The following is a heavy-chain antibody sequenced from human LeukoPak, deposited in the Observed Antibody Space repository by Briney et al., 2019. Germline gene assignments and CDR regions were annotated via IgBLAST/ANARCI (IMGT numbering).Heavy chain of an antibody. D-gene: IGHD6-25*01. Sequence: GGSLRLSCAGSGFRFRNYAMSWVRQTPGKGLEWVSSIDGDGDRTYYADSVKGRFIISRDSSNHTLHLQMSSLRVEDTAVYYCARDLIIRGRGYYFDLWGQGTLVTVSS. CDR2: IDGDGDRT. J-gene: IGHJ4*02. V-gene: IGHV3-23*01. CDR1: GFRFRNYA. CDR3: ARDLIIRGRGYYFDL.